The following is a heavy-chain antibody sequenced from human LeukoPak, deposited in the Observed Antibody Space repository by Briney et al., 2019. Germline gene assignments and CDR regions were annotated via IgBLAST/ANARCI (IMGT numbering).Heavy chain of an antibody. V-gene: IGHV1-2*06. CDR3: AGEDNSSGYRPFDI. D-gene: IGHD3-22*01. J-gene: IGHJ3*02. CDR2: INPNNGGT. Sequence: GASVTVSCKASGYIFTDYYIHWVRQAPGQGLEWMGRINPNNGGTNYAQKFQGRVAMTRDMSMSTAYMELSRLRSVDTAVYYCAGEDNSSGYRPFDIWGQGTMVTVPS. CDR1: GYIFTDYY.